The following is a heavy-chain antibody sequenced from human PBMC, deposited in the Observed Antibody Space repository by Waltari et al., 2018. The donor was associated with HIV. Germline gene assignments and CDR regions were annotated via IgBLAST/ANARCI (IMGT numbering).Heavy chain of an antibody. D-gene: IGHD2-15*01. CDR2: IYYSGST. CDR1: GGSISSSSYY. J-gene: IGHJ4*02. V-gene: IGHV4-39*01. CDR3: ARAVQGYCSGGSCENYFDY. Sequence: QLQLQESGPGLVKPSETLSLTCTVPGGSISSSSYYWGWIRKPPGKGLEWIGSIYYSGSTYYNPSLKSRVTISVDTSKNQFSLKLSSVTAADTAVYYCARAVQGYCSGGSCENYFDYWGQGTLVTVSS.